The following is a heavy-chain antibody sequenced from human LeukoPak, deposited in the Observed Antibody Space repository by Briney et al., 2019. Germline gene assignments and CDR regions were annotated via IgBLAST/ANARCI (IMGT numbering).Heavy chain of an antibody. D-gene: IGHD3-3*01. CDR2: INPNSGGT. Sequence: ASVKVSCKASGYTFTGYYMHWVRQAPGQGLEWMGWINPNSGGTNYAQKFQGRVTMTRDTSISTAYMELSRLRSDDTAVYYCARETGGIFGVVAYGAFDIWGQGTMVTVSS. CDR3: ARETGGIFGVVAYGAFDI. J-gene: IGHJ3*02. CDR1: GYTFTGYY. V-gene: IGHV1-2*02.